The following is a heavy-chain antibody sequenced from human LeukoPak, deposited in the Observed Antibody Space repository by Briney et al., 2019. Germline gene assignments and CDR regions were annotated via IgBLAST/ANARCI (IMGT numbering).Heavy chain of an antibody. CDR3: ARHYDSSGYWYYFDY. J-gene: IGHJ4*02. CDR2: IYYSGNT. CDR1: GGSIISYY. Sequence: SETLSLTCTVSGGSIISYYWSWIRQPPGKGLEWIGYIYYSGNTNYNPSLKSRVTISVDTSKNQFSLRLSSVTAADTAVYYCARHYDSSGYWYYFDYWGQGTLVTVSS. V-gene: IGHV4-59*08. D-gene: IGHD3-22*01.